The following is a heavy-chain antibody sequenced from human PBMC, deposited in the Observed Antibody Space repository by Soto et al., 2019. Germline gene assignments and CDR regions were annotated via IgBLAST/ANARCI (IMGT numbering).Heavy chain of an antibody. J-gene: IGHJ4*02. V-gene: IGHV3-33*01. CDR1: GYVFNHYG. CDR3: ARGGGSRTSGYYIAS. Sequence: QVQLVESGGGVVQPGRSLRLSCAASGYVFNHYGMHWVRQAPGKGLEWVALTSYDGSNKQYADSVKGRFTISRDDSKNTVYLQMNSLRVDDTSVYYCARGGGSRTSGYYIASWGQGTLVTVSS. CDR2: TSYDGSNK. D-gene: IGHD3-10*01.